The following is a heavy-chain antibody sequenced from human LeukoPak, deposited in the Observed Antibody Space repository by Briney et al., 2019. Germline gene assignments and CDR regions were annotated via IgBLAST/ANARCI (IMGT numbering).Heavy chain of an antibody. CDR2: FDPEDGET. V-gene: IGHV1-24*01. J-gene: IGHJ6*03. D-gene: IGHD3-22*01. CDR1: GYTLTELS. CDR3: ATSPIGYYYYYMDV. Sequence: ASVKVSCKVSGYTLTELSMHWVRQAPGKGLEWMGGFDPEDGETIYAQKFQGRVTMTEDTSTDTAYMELSSLRSEDTAVYYCATSPIGYYYYYMDVWGKGTTVTVSS.